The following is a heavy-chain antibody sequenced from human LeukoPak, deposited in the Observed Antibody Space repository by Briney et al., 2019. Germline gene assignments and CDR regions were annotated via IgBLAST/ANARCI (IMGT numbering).Heavy chain of an antibody. Sequence: PGGSLRLSCAASGFTFSSYSMNWVRQAPGKGLEWVSSISSSSSYIYYADSVKGRFTISRDNAKNSLYLQMNSLRAEDTAVYYCARGTGYSSGYFDYWGQGTLVTVSS. J-gene: IGHJ4*02. CDR2: ISSSSSYI. CDR3: ARGTGYSSGYFDY. D-gene: IGHD6-19*01. CDR1: GFTFSSYS. V-gene: IGHV3-21*01.